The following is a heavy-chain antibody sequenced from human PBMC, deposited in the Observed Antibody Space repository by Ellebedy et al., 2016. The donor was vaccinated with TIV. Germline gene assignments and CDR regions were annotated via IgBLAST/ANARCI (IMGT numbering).Heavy chain of an antibody. J-gene: IGHJ4*02. V-gene: IGHV4-59*01. D-gene: IGHD3-10*01. CDR1: GGSISSYY. CDR2: IYYSGST. CDR3: ARAKSGAAYYGSGSYSIDY. Sequence: SETLSLTXTVSGGSISSYYWSWIRQPPGKGLEWIGYIYYSGSTNYNPSLKSRVTISVDTSKNQFSLKLSSVTAADTAVYYCARAKSGAAYYGSGSYSIDYWGQGTLVTVSS.